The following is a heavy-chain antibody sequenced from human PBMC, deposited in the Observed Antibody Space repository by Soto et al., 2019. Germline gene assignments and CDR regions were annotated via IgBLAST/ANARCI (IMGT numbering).Heavy chain of an antibody. D-gene: IGHD3-16*02. CDR2: IYWDDDK. Sequence: SGPTLVNPTQTLTLTCTFSGFSLSTSGVGVGWIRQPPGKALEWLALIYWDDDKRYSPSLKSRLTITKDTSRNQVVLTMTNMDPVDTGTYFCAHLTITYGGVIGLDAFDTWGQGTLVTVSS. V-gene: IGHV2-5*02. CDR1: GFSLSTSGVG. CDR3: AHLTITYGGVIGLDAFDT. J-gene: IGHJ3*02.